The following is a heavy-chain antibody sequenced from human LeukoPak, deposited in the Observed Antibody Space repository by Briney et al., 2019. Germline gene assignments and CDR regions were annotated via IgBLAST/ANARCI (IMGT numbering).Heavy chain of an antibody. D-gene: IGHD2-15*01. CDR3: ARGYCSGGSCYPRP. CDR1: GYTFTSYD. CDR2: MNPNSGNT. J-gene: IGHJ5*02. Sequence: GASVKVSCKASGYTFTSYDINWVRQATGQGLEWMGWMNPNSGNTGYAQKFQGRVTMTRNTSISAAHMELSSLRSEDTAVYYCARGYCSGGSCYPRPWGQGTLVTVSS. V-gene: IGHV1-8*01.